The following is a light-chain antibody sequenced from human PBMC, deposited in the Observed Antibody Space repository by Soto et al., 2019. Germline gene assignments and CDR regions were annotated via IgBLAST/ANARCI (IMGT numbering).Light chain of an antibody. CDR1: QSLLHTGGKTF. V-gene: IGKV2D-29*01. CDR3: MQSVELPIT. J-gene: IGKJ4*01. CDR2: EIS. Sequence: DIVMTQTPLSLSVTRGQPASVSCKSSQSLLHTGGKTFFFWYLQKPGQPPQLLIYEISNRFSGVPDRFSGSGSGTDFTLKISRVEAEDVGVYYCMQSVELPITFGGGTKVEIK.